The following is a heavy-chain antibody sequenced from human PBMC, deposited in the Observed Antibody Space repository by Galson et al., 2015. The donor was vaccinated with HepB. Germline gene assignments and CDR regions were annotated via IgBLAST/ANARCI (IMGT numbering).Heavy chain of an antibody. D-gene: IGHD4-23*01. Sequence: SVKVSCKASGYTFTSYGISWVRQAPGQGLEWMGWISAYNGNTNYAQKLQGRVTMTTDTSTSTAYMELRSLRSDDTAVYYCARSWGITVVTPTGAFDIWGQGTMVTVSS. CDR2: ISAYNGNT. V-gene: IGHV1-18*01. CDR1: GYTFTSYG. CDR3: ARSWGITVVTPTGAFDI. J-gene: IGHJ3*02.